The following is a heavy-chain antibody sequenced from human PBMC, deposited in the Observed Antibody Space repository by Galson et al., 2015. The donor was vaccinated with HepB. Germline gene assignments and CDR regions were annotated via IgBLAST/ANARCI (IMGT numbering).Heavy chain of an antibody. V-gene: IGHV5-51*03. CDR2: IYPGDSET. CDR1: GFTFTSYW. Sequence: QSGAEVKKPGESLKISCTASGFTFTSYWIAWVRQVPGKGLEWMGIIYPGDSETTYSPSFEGQVTISADNSISTAYLQWRSLKASDTGVYYCARSPGPNWIDPWGQGTLVTVSS. J-gene: IGHJ5*02. D-gene: IGHD3-10*01. CDR3: ARSPGPNWIDP.